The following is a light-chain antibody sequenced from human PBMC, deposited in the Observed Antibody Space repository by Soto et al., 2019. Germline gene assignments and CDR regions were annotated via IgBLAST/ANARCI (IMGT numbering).Light chain of an antibody. J-gene: IGKJ1*01. CDR3: QHYGSTPWT. CDR2: GAS. V-gene: IGKV3-20*01. CDR1: QTVSSNY. Sequence: EIILTQSPDTLSLSPGERATLSCRASQTVSSNYLAWCQQRPGQAPRLLIYGASTRAAGIPDRFSGSGSGTDFTLTISRLEPADFAVYYCQHYGSTPWTFGQGTKVDIK.